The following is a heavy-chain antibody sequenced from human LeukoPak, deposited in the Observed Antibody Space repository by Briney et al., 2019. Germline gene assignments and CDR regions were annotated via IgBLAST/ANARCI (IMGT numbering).Heavy chain of an antibody. Sequence: ASETLSLTCAVYGGSFSGYYWSWIRQPPGKGLEWIGEINHSGSTNYNPSLKSRVTISVDTSKNQFSLKLSSVTAADTAVYYCATRSEYSSSSGGGGEVDYWGQGTLVTVSS. J-gene: IGHJ4*02. CDR2: INHSGST. CDR3: ATRSEYSSSSGGGGEVDY. CDR1: GGSFSGYY. D-gene: IGHD6-6*01. V-gene: IGHV4-34*01.